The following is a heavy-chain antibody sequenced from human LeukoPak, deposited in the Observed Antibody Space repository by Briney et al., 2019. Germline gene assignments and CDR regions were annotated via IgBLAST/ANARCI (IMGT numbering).Heavy chain of an antibody. CDR2: IIPIFGTA. J-gene: IGHJ6*02. CDR1: GGTFSSYA. CDR3: ARDIVVVPAANAGTLNYYYGMDV. V-gene: IGHV1-69*13. D-gene: IGHD2-2*01. Sequence: GASVKVSCKASGGTFSSYAISWVRQAPGQGLEWMGGIIPIFGTANYAQKFQGRVTITADESTSTAYMELSSLRSEDTAVYYCARDIVVVPAANAGTLNYYYGMDVWGQGTTVTVSS.